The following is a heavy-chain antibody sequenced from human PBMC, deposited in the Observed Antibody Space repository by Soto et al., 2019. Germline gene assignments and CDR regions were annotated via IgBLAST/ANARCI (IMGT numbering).Heavy chain of an antibody. CDR3: AREGFYAMDA. CDR1: GFTFSSYE. D-gene: IGHD2-2*01. Sequence: PGGSLRLSCEVSGFTFSSYEMYWVRQAPGKGLEWVAYISSSGETVYYAGSVQGRFTISRDNAKNSLYLQMSSLGAEDTAVYYCAREGFYAMDAWGQGTTVTVSS. V-gene: IGHV3-48*03. CDR2: ISSSGETV. J-gene: IGHJ6*02.